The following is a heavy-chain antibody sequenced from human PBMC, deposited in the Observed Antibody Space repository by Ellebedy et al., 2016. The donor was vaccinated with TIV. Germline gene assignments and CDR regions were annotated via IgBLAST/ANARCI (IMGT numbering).Heavy chain of an antibody. CDR3: ARILTAYYNRYYDGLGV. Sequence: SETLSLTXAVSGASVSSNNWWRWVRQPPGKGLEWIGDVFHTGRTNYSPSLKSRVTISVEKSKNQFSLILSSVTAADTAIYYCARILTAYYNRYYDGLGVWGQGTTVTVSS. V-gene: IGHV4-4*02. J-gene: IGHJ6*02. D-gene: IGHD3-9*01. CDR2: VFHTGRT. CDR1: GASVSSNNW.